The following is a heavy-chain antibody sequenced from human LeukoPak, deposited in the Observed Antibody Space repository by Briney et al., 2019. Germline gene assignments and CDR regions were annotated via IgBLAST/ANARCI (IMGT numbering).Heavy chain of an antibody. J-gene: IGHJ6*02. V-gene: IGHV4-61*02. CDR2: LSSTGST. Sequence: PSQTLSLTCTVSGVSISSGRYYRSWLRQPAGKALEWIGRLSSTGSTNYNPSLNSRFTISVDTSKNQFALNLSSVTAADTAVYYCARQGGYCDASSCYSGDYYYYHGMDVWGQGTTVTVSS. CDR3: ARQGGYCDASSCYSGDYYYYHGMDV. D-gene: IGHD2-2*02. CDR1: GVSISSGRYY.